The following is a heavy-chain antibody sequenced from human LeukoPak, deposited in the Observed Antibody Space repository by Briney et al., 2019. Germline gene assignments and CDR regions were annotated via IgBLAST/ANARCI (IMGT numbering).Heavy chain of an antibody. D-gene: IGHD1-7*01. CDR3: ARRTTGDY. CDR1: GYTFTSYY. J-gene: IGHJ4*02. V-gene: IGHV1-46*01. CDR2: INPSGGST. Sequence: ASVKVSCKASGYTFTSYYMHWVRQAPGQGLEWMGIINPSGGSTSYAQKFQGRVTMTRDTSISTAYMELSRLRFDDTAVYYCARRTTGDYWGQGTPVTVSS.